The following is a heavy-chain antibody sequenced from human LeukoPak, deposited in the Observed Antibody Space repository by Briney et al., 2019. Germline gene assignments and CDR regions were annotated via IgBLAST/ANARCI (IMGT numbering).Heavy chain of an antibody. CDR2: ISWNSGSI. CDR1: GFPFDDYA. Sequence: GGSLTLSCAASGFPFDDYAMHGLRQAPGKGLEWVSGISWNSGSIGHADSVHGRFTISRDNAKNSLYLQMNCLRAEDTPLYYCAKDRYSSGSGWFDPWGEGTLVTVSS. D-gene: IGHD6-19*01. J-gene: IGHJ5*02. CDR3: AKDRYSSGSGWFDP. V-gene: IGHV3-9*01.